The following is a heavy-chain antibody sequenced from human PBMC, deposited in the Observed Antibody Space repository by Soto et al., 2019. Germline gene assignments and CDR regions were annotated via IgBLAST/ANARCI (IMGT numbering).Heavy chain of an antibody. V-gene: IGHV1-69*01. CDR2: IIPISGTT. D-gene: IGHD5-12*01. CDR1: GGSFNSYA. J-gene: IGHJ5*02. Sequence: QVQLVQSGAEVKKSGPSVKVSCKASGGSFNSYALSWVRQAPGQGLEWMGGIIPISGTTNYAQKFQGRVTITADESTSTAYMELRSLRSEDTAVYYCARDNLDSDIVVWFDPWGQGTLVTVSS. CDR3: ARDNLDSDIVVWFDP.